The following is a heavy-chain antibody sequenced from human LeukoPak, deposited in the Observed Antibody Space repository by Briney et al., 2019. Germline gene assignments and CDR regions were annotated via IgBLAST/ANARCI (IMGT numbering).Heavy chain of an antibody. J-gene: IGHJ5*02. CDR1: GYPFTTYG. CDR2: ISTYNGDT. Sequence: WASVKVSCKASGYPFTTYGISWVRQAPGQGLEWMGWISTYNGDTNYAQKFQGRVIMTTDTSTSTAYIELRSLRSDDTAAYYCAREWWGYDVLTGDNWFDPWGQGTLVTVSS. D-gene: IGHD3-9*01. V-gene: IGHV1-18*01. CDR3: AREWWGYDVLTGDNWFDP.